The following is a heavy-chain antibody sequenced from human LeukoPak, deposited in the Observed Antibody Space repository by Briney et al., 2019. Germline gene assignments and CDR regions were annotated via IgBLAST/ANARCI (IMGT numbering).Heavy chain of an antibody. CDR3: AKALTRWAFDI. Sequence: SGGSLRLSCAASGFTFSSYDMSWVRQAPGKGLEWVSSISLSTDGTTYADSVKGRFTISTDNAKKTIYLQMDSLRVEDTAIYYCAKALTRWAFDIWGQGTMVTVSS. CDR2: ISLSTDGT. J-gene: IGHJ3*02. V-gene: IGHV3-23*01. D-gene: IGHD3-16*01. CDR1: GFTFSSYD.